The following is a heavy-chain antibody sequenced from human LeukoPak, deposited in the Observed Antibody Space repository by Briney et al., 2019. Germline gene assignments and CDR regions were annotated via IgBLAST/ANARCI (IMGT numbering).Heavy chain of an antibody. CDR2: IYYSGST. CDR3: ARLNQFHREFDY. J-gene: IGHJ4*02. V-gene: IGHV4-39*01. D-gene: IGHD3-16*02. CDR1: GGSISSYY. Sequence: SETLSLTCTVSGGSISSYYWGWICQPPGKGLEWIGSIYYSGSTYYNPSLKSRVTISVDTSKNQFSLKLSSVTAADTAVYYCARLNQFHREFDYCGQGTLVTVSS.